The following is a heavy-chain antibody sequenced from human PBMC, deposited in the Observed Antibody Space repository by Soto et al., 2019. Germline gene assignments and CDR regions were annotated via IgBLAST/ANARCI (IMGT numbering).Heavy chain of an antibody. Sequence: SVKVSCKASGGTFSSYAISWVRQAPGQGLEWMGGIIPIFGTANYAQKFQGRVTITADESTSTAYMELSSLRSEDTAVYYCARDGIAAAGRNWFDPWGQGTLVTVSS. CDR2: IIPIFGTA. CDR3: ARDGIAAAGRNWFDP. J-gene: IGHJ5*02. CDR1: GGTFSSYA. V-gene: IGHV1-69*13. D-gene: IGHD6-13*01.